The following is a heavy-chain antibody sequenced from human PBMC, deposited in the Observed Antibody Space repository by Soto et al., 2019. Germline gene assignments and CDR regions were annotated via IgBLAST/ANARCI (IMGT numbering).Heavy chain of an antibody. V-gene: IGHV5-51*01. Sequence: GESLKISGKGSGYSFISNWIGWVRQMPGKDLEWMGIIYPGDSDTRYSPSFQGQVTISADKSISTAYLQWSSLKASDTAMYYCARAPGCSSTRCYGWYFDLWGRGTLVTVS. J-gene: IGHJ2*01. CDR1: GYSFISNW. CDR3: ARAPGCSSTRCYGWYFDL. D-gene: IGHD2-2*01. CDR2: IYPGDSDT.